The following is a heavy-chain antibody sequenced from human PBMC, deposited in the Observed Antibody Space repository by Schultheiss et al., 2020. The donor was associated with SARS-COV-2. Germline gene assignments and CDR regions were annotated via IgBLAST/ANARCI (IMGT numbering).Heavy chain of an antibody. CDR1: GYSFTSYG. V-gene: IGHV1-2*02. Sequence: ASVKVSCKASGYSFTSYGVSWVRQAPGQGLEWMGWINPNSGGTNYAQKFQGRVTMTRDTSISTAYMELSRLRSDDTAVYYCARDVVVVVAAYYYYYGMDVWGQGTTVTVSS. CDR2: INPNSGGT. CDR3: ARDVVVVVAAYYYYYGMDV. D-gene: IGHD2-15*01. J-gene: IGHJ6*02.